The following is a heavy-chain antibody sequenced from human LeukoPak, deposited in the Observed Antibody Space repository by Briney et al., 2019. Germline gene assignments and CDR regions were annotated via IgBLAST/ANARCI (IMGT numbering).Heavy chain of an antibody. CDR2: IYYSGST. CDR3: ARAGVDTAAPTGY. D-gene: IGHD5-18*01. Sequence: SETLSLTCTVSGGSISSYYWSWIRQPPGKGLEWIGYIYYSGSTNYNPSLKSRVTISVDRSKNQFSLKLSSVTAADTAVYYCARAGVDTAAPTGYWGQGTLVTVSS. CDR1: GGSISSYY. J-gene: IGHJ4*02. V-gene: IGHV4-59*12.